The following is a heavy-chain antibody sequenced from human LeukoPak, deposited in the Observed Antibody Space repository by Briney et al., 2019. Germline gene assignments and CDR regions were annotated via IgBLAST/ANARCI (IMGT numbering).Heavy chain of an antibody. V-gene: IGHV4-39*01. CDR3: ARHHAEILVPND. CDR2: VYYSGNT. D-gene: IGHD1-1*01. J-gene: IGHJ4*02. CDR1: GGYITSRSYY. Sequence: SETLSLTCTVSGGYITSRSYYWGWIRQPPGKGLEWIGSVYYSGNTYYNPSLKTRATISIDTPTSKNQFSLTLSSVTAADTAVYYCARHHAEILVPNDWGQGTLVTVSS.